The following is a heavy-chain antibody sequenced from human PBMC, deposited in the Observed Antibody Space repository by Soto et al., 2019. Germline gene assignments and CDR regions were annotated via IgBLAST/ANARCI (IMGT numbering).Heavy chain of an antibody. CDR3: ARGGGIAVAGTHLDY. J-gene: IGHJ4*02. CDR1: GFTFSSYA. Sequence: EVQLLESGGGLVQPGGSLRLSCAASGFTFSSYAMSWVRQAPGKGLEWVSGIGGSGAGTNYADSVKGRFTISRDNSKNTRYLQMSSLGAEDTAVYYCARGGGIAVAGTHLDYWGQGTLVTVSS. D-gene: IGHD6-19*01. CDR2: IGGSGAGT. V-gene: IGHV3-23*01.